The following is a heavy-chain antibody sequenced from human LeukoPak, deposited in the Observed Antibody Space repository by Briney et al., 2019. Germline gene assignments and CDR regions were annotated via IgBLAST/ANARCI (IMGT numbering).Heavy chain of an antibody. J-gene: IGHJ3*02. CDR1: GFSFSDYE. CDR2: IDLGGNPI. D-gene: IGHD3-22*01. CDR3: ARESRDYDSTTNDAFDI. V-gene: IGHV3-48*03. Sequence: GGSLRLSCAASGFSFSDYEMNWVRQAPGKGLEWVSYIDLGGNPIYYADSVKGRFTISRDNAKNSVYLQMNSLRAEDTAVYYCARESRDYDSTTNDAFDIWGQGTMVTVSS.